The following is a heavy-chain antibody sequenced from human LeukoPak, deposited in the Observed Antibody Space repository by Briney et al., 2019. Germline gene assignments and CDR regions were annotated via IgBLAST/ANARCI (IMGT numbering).Heavy chain of an antibody. J-gene: IGHJ4*02. CDR3: ARDSSSWYGLAYYFDY. V-gene: IGHV3-21*01. D-gene: IGHD6-13*01. Sequence: GGSLRLSCAASGFTFSSYSMNWVRQAPGKGLEWVSSISSSSSYIYYADSVKGRFTISRDNAKNSLYLQMNSLRAEDSAVYYGARDSSSWYGLAYYFDYWGQGTLVTVSS. CDR1: GFTFSSYS. CDR2: ISSSSSYI.